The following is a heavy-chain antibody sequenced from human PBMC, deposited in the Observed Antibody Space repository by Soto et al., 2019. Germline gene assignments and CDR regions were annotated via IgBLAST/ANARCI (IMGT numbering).Heavy chain of an antibody. D-gene: IGHD4-17*01. Sequence: PSETLSLTFTVSGGSISSYYWRWIRQPPGKGLEWIGYIYYSASTNYNPSLKSRVTISLDTSKNQFSLRLSSETAADTCVYYCARLKDGDYTFDYWGQGILVTVSS. V-gene: IGHV4-59*01. CDR2: IYYSAST. CDR1: GGSISSYY. J-gene: IGHJ4*02. CDR3: ARLKDGDYTFDY.